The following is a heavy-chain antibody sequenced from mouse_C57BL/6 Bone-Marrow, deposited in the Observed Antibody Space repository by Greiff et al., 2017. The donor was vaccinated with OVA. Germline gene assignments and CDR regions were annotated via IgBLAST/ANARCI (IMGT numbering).Heavy chain of an antibody. D-gene: IGHD1-2*01. J-gene: IGHJ3*01. CDR2: ISYDGSN. CDR3: ARGVITTVYYDLRWFAY. CDR1: GYSITSGYY. Sequence: EVQLQQSGPGLVKPSPSLSLTCSVTGYSITSGYYWNWIRQFPGNKLEWMGYISYDGSNNYNPSLKNRISITPDTSKNTLYLQLNSVTTEDTSTDYVARGVITTVYYDLRWFAYWGQGTLVTVSA. V-gene: IGHV3-6*01.